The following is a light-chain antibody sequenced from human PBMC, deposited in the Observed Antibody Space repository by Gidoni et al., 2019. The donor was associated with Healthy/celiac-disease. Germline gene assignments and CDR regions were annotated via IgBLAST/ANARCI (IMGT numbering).Light chain of an antibody. CDR1: QSISSY. V-gene: IGKV1-39*01. Sequence: DIQMTQSPSSLSASVGDRVTITCRASQSISSYLNWYQQKPGKALKLLIYAASSLQSGVPSRFSCSGSGTDFTFTISSLQPEDFATYYCQQSYSTPTFGGGTKVENK. J-gene: IGKJ4*01. CDR2: AAS. CDR3: QQSYSTPT.